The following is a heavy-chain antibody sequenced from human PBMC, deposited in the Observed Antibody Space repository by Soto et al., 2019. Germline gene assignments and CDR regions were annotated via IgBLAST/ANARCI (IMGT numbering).Heavy chain of an antibody. Sequence: SETLSLTCTVSGGSINTPGFYWTWIRQPPGKGLEWIASIYYSGSTYYNPSLQSRVTVSVDTSKNQFSLKLGSVTAADTAIYYCARRTGSRFDYWGPGNLVTVSS. CDR2: IYYSGST. J-gene: IGHJ4*01. D-gene: IGHD6-19*01. CDR3: ARRTGSRFDY. CDR1: GGSINTPGFY. V-gene: IGHV4-39*01.